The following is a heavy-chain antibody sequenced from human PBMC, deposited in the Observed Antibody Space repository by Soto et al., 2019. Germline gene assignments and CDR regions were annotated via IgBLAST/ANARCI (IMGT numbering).Heavy chain of an antibody. Sequence: TLSLTCTVSGGSISSYYWSWIRQPPGKGLEWIGYIYYSRSTNYNPSLKSRVTISVDTSKNQFSLKLSSVTAADTAVYYCARGTSYYYDSSGPYFDYWGQGTLVTVSS. J-gene: IGHJ4*02. CDR1: GGSISSYY. CDR2: IYYSRST. V-gene: IGHV4-59*01. CDR3: ARGTSYYYDSSGPYFDY. D-gene: IGHD3-22*01.